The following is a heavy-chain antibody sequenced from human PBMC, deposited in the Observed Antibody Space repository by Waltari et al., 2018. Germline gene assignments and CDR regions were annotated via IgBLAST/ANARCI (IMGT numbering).Heavy chain of an antibody. CDR1: GSSVSSYG. CDR2: IWYDGTKA. V-gene: IGHV3-33*07. CDR3: ARDLSFGSLDY. Sequence: QVHLVESGGSVVQPGPSLRLACAASGSSVSSYGMFWVRQSPGKGLEWVALIWYDGTKANYEDSVKGRFTISKDNSKNTPFLQMNSLRDGDTAVYFCARDLSFGSLDYGGQGTLVTVSS. J-gene: IGHJ4*02. D-gene: IGHD3-10*01.